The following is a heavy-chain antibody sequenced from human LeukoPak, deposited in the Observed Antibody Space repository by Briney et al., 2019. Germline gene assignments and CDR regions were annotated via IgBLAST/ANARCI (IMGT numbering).Heavy chain of an antibody. Sequence: ASVEVSCKASGYTFTGYYMHWVRQAPGQGLEWMGWINPNSGGTNYAQKFQGRVTMTRDTSISTAYMELSRLRSDDTAVYYCARDQAIVVVVSGGPNWFDPWGQGTLVTVSS. J-gene: IGHJ5*02. D-gene: IGHD2-2*01. CDR2: INPNSGGT. CDR1: GYTFTGYY. V-gene: IGHV1-2*02. CDR3: ARDQAIVVVVSGGPNWFDP.